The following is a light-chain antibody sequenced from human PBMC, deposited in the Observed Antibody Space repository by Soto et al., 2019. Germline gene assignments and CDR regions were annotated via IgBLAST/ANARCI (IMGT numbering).Light chain of an antibody. CDR1: QSLSNT. Sequence: EIVMTQSPATLSVSPGESATLSCRASQSLSNTLAWYQQKPGQAPRLLIHGASTRATGVPARFSGRASGTEFTLTISRLEPDDFAVYYCQHYGDSSWTFGQGTKVDIK. V-gene: IGKV3-15*01. J-gene: IGKJ1*01. CDR2: GAS. CDR3: QHYGDSSWT.